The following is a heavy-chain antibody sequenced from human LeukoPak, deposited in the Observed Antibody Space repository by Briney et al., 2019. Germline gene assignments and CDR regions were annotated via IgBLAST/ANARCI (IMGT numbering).Heavy chain of an antibody. V-gene: IGHV4-34*01. D-gene: IGHD4-23*01. Sequence: PSETLSLTCAVSGGSFFGSHWNWVRQSPEKGLEWVWEINHSGRPNYNPSLKSRVTISVDTSKSQFSLKLTSVTAADTAVYYCARDPTTVVTLPYYFDFWGQGTLVTVSA. J-gene: IGHJ4*02. CDR3: ARDPTTVVTLPYYFDF. CDR1: GGSFFGSH. CDR2: INHSGRP.